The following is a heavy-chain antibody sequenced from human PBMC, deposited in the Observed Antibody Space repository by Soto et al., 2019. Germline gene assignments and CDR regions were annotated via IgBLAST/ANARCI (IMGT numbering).Heavy chain of an antibody. Sequence: PSETLSLTCSVSGGSINSGDFYWSWIRQPPGKGLEWIGNIYYSGSAYYSPSLQSRVTISMDTSTNQFSLRLISVTAADTAVYYCARASVFWTGVKWFDPWGQGSLVTVSS. D-gene: IGHD3-3*01. V-gene: IGHV4-30-4*01. J-gene: IGHJ5*02. CDR1: GGSINSGDFY. CDR3: ARASVFWTGVKWFDP. CDR2: IYYSGSA.